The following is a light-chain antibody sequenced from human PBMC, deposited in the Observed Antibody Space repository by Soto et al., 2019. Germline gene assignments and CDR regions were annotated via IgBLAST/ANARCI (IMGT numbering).Light chain of an antibody. CDR1: QTISNTF. CDR2: GAS. Sequence: EIVLTQSPGTLSLSPGERATLSCRASQTISNTFLAWYQQRPGQAPRLLIYGASGRAAGIPDRFSGSGSGTDFTLSISRLEPEDFATYFCQQSFKPPLTFGQGTRVEVK. V-gene: IGKV3-20*01. J-gene: IGKJ5*01. CDR3: QQSFKPPLT.